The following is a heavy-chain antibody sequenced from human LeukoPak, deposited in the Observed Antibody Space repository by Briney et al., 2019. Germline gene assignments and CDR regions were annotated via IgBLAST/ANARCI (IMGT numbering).Heavy chain of an antibody. J-gene: IGHJ4*02. Sequence: GXSLRLSCAASGFAFSRYSMNWVRQAPGKGLKWVSYLISGCRTIYSADSVQGRFTISRDNAQNSLYLQMNSLRFEDTAVYYCARESITGHRDFDYWGQGTLVTVSS. CDR3: ARESITGHRDFDY. CDR1: GFAFSRYS. V-gene: IGHV3-48*01. D-gene: IGHD1-20*01. CDR2: LISGCRTI.